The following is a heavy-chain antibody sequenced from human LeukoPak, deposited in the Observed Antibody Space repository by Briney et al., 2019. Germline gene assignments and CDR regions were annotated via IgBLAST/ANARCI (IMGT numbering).Heavy chain of an antibody. V-gene: IGHV4-34*01. J-gene: IGHJ4*02. Sequence: SETLSLTCAVYGGSFSGYYWTWIRQPPGKGLEWIGEINHSGSTNYNPSLKSRVTISVDTSKNQFSLKLSSVTAADTAVYYCAKKNGYFDYWGQGTLVTVSS. CDR1: GGSFSGYY. CDR2: INHSGST. D-gene: IGHD1-1*01. CDR3: AKKNGYFDY.